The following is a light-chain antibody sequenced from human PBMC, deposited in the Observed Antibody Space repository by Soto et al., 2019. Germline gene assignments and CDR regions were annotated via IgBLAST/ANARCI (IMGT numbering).Light chain of an antibody. V-gene: IGKV4-1*01. Sequence: DIVMTQSPDSLAVSLGERATINCKSSQSVLYSSNNKNYLAWYQQKPGQPPKLLIYWASTRESGVPDRFSGSGSGTDLTPTISSLQAEDVAVYYCQQYYSTPSGFGGGTKVEIK. J-gene: IGKJ4*01. CDR1: QSVLYSSNNKNY. CDR3: QQYYSTPSG. CDR2: WAS.